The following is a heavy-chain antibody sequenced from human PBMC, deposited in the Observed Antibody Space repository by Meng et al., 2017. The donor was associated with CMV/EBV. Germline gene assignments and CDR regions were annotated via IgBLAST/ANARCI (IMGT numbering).Heavy chain of an antibody. CDR3: ARDASFYYDSTGYHSAY. Sequence: QVQLLQSGPEVHKPGASVKVVCKSSGYTFNTFGISWVRQAPGQGLEWMGWISGYNGVTNYAPKMQGKVPMTTDPSTRTAYLELRSLRSDDTAVYFCARDASFYYDSTGYHSAYWGQRTLVTVSS. D-gene: IGHD3-22*01. V-gene: IGHV1-18*01. CDR2: ISGYNGVT. CDR1: GYTFNTFG. J-gene: IGHJ4*02.